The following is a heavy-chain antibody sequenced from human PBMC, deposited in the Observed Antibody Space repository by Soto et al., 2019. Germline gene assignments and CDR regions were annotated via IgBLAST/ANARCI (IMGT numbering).Heavy chain of an antibody. CDR3: ARSAAYCSGGRCRRYDMDV. CDR2: VRNKANSYTT. CDR1: GFSFSDYY. D-gene: IGHD2-15*01. J-gene: IGHJ6*03. Sequence: GGSLRLSCAASGFSFSDYYMDWVRQAPGKGLEWVSRVRNKANSYTTEHAASVEGRFTISRDDSQNSLYLQMSSLRTDDTAVYYCARSAAYCSGGRCRRYDMDVWGQGTTVTVSS. V-gene: IGHV3-72*01.